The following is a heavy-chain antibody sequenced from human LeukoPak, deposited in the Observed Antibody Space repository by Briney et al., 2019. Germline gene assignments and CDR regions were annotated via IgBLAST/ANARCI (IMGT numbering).Heavy chain of an antibody. CDR3: ARWNNDWEFDY. Sequence: GGSLRLSCAASGFTFSSSWMTWVRQAPGKGLEWVAHIKEDGTEEYYVDSVKGRFTISRDNAKNSLSLHMNSLRAEDTAVYYCARWNNDWEFDYWGQGTLVSVSS. J-gene: IGHJ4*02. D-gene: IGHD1/OR15-1a*01. V-gene: IGHV3-7*05. CDR2: IKEDGTEE. CDR1: GFTFSSSW.